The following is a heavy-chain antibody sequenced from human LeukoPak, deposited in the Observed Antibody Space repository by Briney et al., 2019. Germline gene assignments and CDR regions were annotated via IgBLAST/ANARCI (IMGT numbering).Heavy chain of an antibody. CDR2: ISGDGVST. CDR1: GLPIADFA. J-gene: IGHJ4*02. V-gene: IGHV3-43*02. CDR3: AKESGKFDY. Sequence: GGSLRLSCVASGLPIADFAMHWVRQAPGKGLERVSLISGDGVSTSYADSVKGRFSISRDNSKNSLYLEMNSLRTEDAAMYYCAKESGKFDYWGQGTLVAVSS.